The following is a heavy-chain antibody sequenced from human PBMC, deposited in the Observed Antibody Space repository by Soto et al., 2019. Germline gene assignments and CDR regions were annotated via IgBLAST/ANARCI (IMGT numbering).Heavy chain of an antibody. CDR1: GFTFSSYN. Sequence: EVQLVESGGGLVKPGGSLRLSCAASGFTFSSYNMNWVRQAPGKGLEWVSSISSSISYIYYADSVKGRFTISRDNAKNSLNLQRNSMRAEDTAVYYCASPRRDAYNNYYYYYGMDVWGQGTTVTVSS. V-gene: IGHV3-21*01. D-gene: IGHD1-1*01. CDR3: ASPRRDAYNNYYYYYGMDV. CDR2: ISSSISYI. J-gene: IGHJ6*02.